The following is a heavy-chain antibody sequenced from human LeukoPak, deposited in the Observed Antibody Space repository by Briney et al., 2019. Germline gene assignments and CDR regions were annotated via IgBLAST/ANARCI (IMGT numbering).Heavy chain of an antibody. Sequence: PGGSLRLSCVVSGISLSNYAMTWVRQAPGKGLKWVSYISERGGSTTYADSVKGRFTISRDTSLNTLYLQMNNLRAEDTAVYFCAKRGVVIRGILVIGYHQEAYHYDFWGQGVLVTVSS. V-gene: IGHV3-23*01. CDR3: AKRGVVIRGILVIGYHQEAYHYDF. CDR2: ISERGGST. J-gene: IGHJ4*02. CDR1: GISLSNYA. D-gene: IGHD3-10*01.